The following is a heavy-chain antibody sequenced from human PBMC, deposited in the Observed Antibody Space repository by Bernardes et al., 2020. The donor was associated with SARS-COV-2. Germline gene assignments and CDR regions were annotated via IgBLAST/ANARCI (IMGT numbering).Heavy chain of an antibody. Sequence: GGSLRLSCAASGFTFSSYAMSWVRQAPGKGLEWVSAISGSGGSTYYADSVKGRFTISRDNSKNTLYLQMNSLRAEDTAVYYCAKQYGDYPIYYYYGMDVWGKGTTVTVSS. CDR2: ISGSGGST. J-gene: IGHJ6*04. V-gene: IGHV3-23*01. CDR1: GFTFSSYA. CDR3: AKQYGDYPIYYYYGMDV. D-gene: IGHD4-17*01.